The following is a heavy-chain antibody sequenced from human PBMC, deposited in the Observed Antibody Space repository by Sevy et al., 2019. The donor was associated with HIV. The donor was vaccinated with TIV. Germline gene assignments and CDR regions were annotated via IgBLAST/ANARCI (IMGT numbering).Heavy chain of an antibody. CDR3: VRRLPHSLGWSFDY. J-gene: IGHJ4*02. D-gene: IGHD6-19*01. CDR2: LYYGGSP. V-gene: IGHV4-39*01. CDR1: GGSISSSSYY. Sequence: SETLSLTCTVSGGSISSSSYYWGWIRQPPGKGLEWIGCLYYGGSPYSNPSLKSRVTMSVDTSRNQFSLTLSSVTAADTAVYYCVRRLPHSLGWSFDYWGQGTLVTVSS.